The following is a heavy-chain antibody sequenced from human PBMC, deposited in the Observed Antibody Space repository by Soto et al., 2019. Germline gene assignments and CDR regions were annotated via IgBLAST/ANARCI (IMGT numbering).Heavy chain of an antibody. V-gene: IGHV3-30-3*01. CDR1: GFPFSSYA. D-gene: IGHD3-10*01. CDR2: ISYDGSNK. J-gene: IGHJ6*02. Sequence: PXGSLRLSCAASGFPFSSYAKHWVRQAPGKGLEWVAVISYDGSNKYYADSVKGRFTISRDNSKNTLYLQMNSLRAEDTAVYYCATEDYQDGMDVWGQGTTVTVSS. CDR3: ATEDYQDGMDV.